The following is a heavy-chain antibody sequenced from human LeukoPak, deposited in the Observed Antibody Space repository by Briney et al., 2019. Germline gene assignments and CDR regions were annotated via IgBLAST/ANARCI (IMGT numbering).Heavy chain of an antibody. J-gene: IGHJ4*02. CDR1: GFTFSSYS. D-gene: IGHD3-3*01. CDR2: ISSSSYI. V-gene: IGHV3-21*01. CDR3: ARAAELRFLEWLPESVDY. Sequence: GGSLRLSCAASGFTFSSYSMNWVRQAPGKGLEWVSSISSSSYIYYADSVKGQFTISRDNAKNSLYLQMNSLRAEDTAVYYCARAAELRFLEWLPESVDYWGQGTLVTVSS.